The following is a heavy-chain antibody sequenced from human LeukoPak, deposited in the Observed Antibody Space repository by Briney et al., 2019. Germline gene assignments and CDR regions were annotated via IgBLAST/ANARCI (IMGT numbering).Heavy chain of an antibody. Sequence: SETLSLTCTVSGGSISSGSYYWSWIRQPAGKGLEWIGRIYTSGSTNYNPSLKSRVTISVDTSKNQFSLKLSSVTAADTAVYYCARGALYDFWSGSSFDYWGQGTLVTVSS. CDR3: ARGALYDFWSGSSFDY. CDR2: IYTSGST. J-gene: IGHJ4*02. D-gene: IGHD3-3*01. V-gene: IGHV4-61*02. CDR1: GGSISSGSYY.